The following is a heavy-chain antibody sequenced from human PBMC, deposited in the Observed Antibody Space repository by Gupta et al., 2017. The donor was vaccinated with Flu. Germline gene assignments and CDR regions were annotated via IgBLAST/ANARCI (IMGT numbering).Heavy chain of an antibody. CDR1: GFSFKNYG. CDR3: AKDWRWNNNNYGMNV. J-gene: IGHJ6*02. Sequence: QEQVVESGGGVVQPGRSLRISCDASGFSFKNYGINWVRQAPGKGLEWVAVISYDGSNKYYADSVKGRFIISRDNSKNTLYLQMNSLRSEDTAVYYCAKDWRWNNNNYGMNVWGPGTTVTVSS. D-gene: IGHD5-24*01. CDR2: ISYDGSNK. V-gene: IGHV3-30*18.